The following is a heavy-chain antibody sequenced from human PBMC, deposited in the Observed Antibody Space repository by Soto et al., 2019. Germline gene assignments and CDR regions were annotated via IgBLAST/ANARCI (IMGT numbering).Heavy chain of an antibody. J-gene: IGHJ4*02. D-gene: IGHD5-18*01. Sequence: HVQLQESGPGLVKPSEPLSLTCSVSAGSISRYYWGWVRQSPGGGLEWIAHISYTVDASYNPSLKSRVTISLATSKNQIALSLMSVTAADTAVYYCVGSLMSRAMESFDYWGQGTLVTVTS. CDR3: VGSLMSRAMESFDY. CDR2: ISYTVDA. CDR1: AGSISRYY. V-gene: IGHV4-59*01.